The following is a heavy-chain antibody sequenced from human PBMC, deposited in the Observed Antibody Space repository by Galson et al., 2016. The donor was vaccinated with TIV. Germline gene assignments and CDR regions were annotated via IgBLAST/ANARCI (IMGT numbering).Heavy chain of an antibody. CDR3: VREVACGGACYYFDY. V-gene: IGHV3-20*04. Sequence: SLRLSCAASGFTFDDHGMSWVRQGPGKGLEWVSSINWNGGATSYADSVKGRFTISRDNAKNFLYLQMNSLRAEDTAFYYCVREVACGGACYYFDYWGQGNLVTVPS. D-gene: IGHD2-21*02. J-gene: IGHJ4*02. CDR2: INWNGGAT. CDR1: GFTFDDHG.